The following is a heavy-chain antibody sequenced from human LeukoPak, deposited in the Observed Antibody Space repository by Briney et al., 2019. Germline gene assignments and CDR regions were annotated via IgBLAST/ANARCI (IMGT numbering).Heavy chain of an antibody. CDR1: GGSISSSSYY. CDR2: IYYSGST. D-gene: IGHD2-15*01. CDR3: ARLSRVVFGYYYYYYYMDV. Sequence: SETLSLTCTVSGGSISSSSYYWGWIRQPPGKGLEWIGTIYYSGSTYYNPSLKSRVTISVDTSKNQFSLKLSSVTAADTAVYYCARLSRVVFGYYYYYYYMDVWGKGTTVTISS. J-gene: IGHJ6*03. V-gene: IGHV4-39*07.